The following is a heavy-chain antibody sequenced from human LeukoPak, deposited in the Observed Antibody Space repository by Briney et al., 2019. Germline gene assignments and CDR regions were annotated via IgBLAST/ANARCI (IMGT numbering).Heavy chain of an antibody. Sequence: PGGSLRLSCAASGFTFSSYPLNWVRQAPGKGLEWVSYISSSSSTIYYTDSVNGRFTISRDNARNSLYLQMNSLRAEDTAVYYCARRYFDYWGQGTLVTVSS. CDR2: ISSSSSTI. V-gene: IGHV3-48*01. D-gene: IGHD2-15*01. J-gene: IGHJ4*02. CDR1: GFTFSSYP. CDR3: ARRYFDY.